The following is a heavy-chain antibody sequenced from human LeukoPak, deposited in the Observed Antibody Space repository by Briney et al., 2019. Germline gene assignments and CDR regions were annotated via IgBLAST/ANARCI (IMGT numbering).Heavy chain of an antibody. Sequence: ASVKVSCKASGYTFTGYYMHWVRQAPGQGLEWMGWINPNSGGTNYAQKFQGRATMTRDTSISTAYMELSRLRSDDTAVYYCAREGLLWFGELLSYYYGMDVWGQGTTVTVSS. J-gene: IGHJ6*02. CDR2: INPNSGGT. D-gene: IGHD3-10*01. V-gene: IGHV1-2*02. CDR3: AREGLLWFGELLSYYYGMDV. CDR1: GYTFTGYY.